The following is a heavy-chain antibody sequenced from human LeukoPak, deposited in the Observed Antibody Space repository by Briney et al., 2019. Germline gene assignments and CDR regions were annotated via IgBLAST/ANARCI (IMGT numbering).Heavy chain of an antibody. CDR2: INPNSGGT. CDR1: GYTFTGYY. Sequence: ASVKVSCKASGYTFTGYYMHWVRQAPGQGLEWMGRINPNSGGTNYAQKFQGRVTMTRDTSISTAYMELSRLRSDDTAVYYCARDGPYYYGSGSPPPLDAFDIWGQGTMVTVS. V-gene: IGHV1-2*06. J-gene: IGHJ3*02. D-gene: IGHD3-10*01. CDR3: ARDGPYYYGSGSPPPLDAFDI.